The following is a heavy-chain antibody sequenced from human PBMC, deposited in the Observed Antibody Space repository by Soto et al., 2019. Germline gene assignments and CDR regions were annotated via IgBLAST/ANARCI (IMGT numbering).Heavy chain of an antibody. CDR1: GYTFTGYY. D-gene: IGHD1-26*01. CDR2: INPNSGGT. V-gene: IGHV1-2*02. Sequence: GASVKVSCKASGYTFTGYYMHWVRQAPGQGLEWMGWINPNSGGTNYAQKFQGRVTITRDTSASTAYMELSSLRSEDTAVYYCAREPPAMGATLDYWGQGTLVTVSS. J-gene: IGHJ4*02. CDR3: AREPPAMGATLDY.